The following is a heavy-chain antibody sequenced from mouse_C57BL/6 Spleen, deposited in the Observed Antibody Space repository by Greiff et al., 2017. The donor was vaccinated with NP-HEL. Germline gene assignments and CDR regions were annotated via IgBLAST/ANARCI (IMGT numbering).Heavy chain of an antibody. J-gene: IGHJ2*01. CDR3: ARSGDYYYFDY. D-gene: IGHD1-1*01. V-gene: IGHV14-2*01. Sequence: VQLQQSGAELVKPGASVKLSCTASGFNIKDYYMHWVKQRTEQGLEWIGRIDPEDGETKYAPKFQGKATIPADTSSNTAYLQLSSLTSGDTAVYYCARSGDYYYFDYWGQGTTLTVSS. CDR1: GFNIKDYY. CDR2: IDPEDGET.